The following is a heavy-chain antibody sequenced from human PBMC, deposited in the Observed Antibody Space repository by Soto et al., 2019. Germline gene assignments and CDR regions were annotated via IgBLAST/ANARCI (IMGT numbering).Heavy chain of an antibody. CDR1: TFSTYS. J-gene: IGHJ5*02. V-gene: IGHV3-21*01. Sequence: EVQLVESGGGLVKPGGSLRLSCAFTFSTYSLNWVRQAPGKGLEWVSSISSSSSYIKYADSVKGRFTISRDNAKNSLYLQMNSLRAEDTAVYYCERDQGGSYDSWFVPWGQGTLVTVSS. CDR2: ISSSSSYI. D-gene: IGHD1-26*01. CDR3: ERDQGGSYDSWFVP.